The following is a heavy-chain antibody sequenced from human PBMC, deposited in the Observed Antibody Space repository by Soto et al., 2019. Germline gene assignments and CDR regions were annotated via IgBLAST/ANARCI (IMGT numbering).Heavy chain of an antibody. CDR1: GGTFSSYA. V-gene: IGHV1-69*01. D-gene: IGHD5-12*01. Sequence: QVQLVQSGAEVKKPGSSVTVSCKASGGTFSSYAISWVRQAPGQGLAWMGGIIPIFGTANYAQKFQGRVTITADESTSTAYRELSSLRSEDTAVYYCATLISGYDYNHGMDVWGQGTTVTVSS. CDR3: ATLISGYDYNHGMDV. J-gene: IGHJ6*02. CDR2: IIPIFGTA.